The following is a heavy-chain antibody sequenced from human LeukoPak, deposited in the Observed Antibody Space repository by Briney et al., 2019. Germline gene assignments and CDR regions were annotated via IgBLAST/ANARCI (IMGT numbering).Heavy chain of an antibody. CDR1: GFTFSSYA. D-gene: IGHD3-3*01. V-gene: IGHV3-23*01. CDR2: ISGSGGST. Sequence: GGSLRPSCAASGFTFSSYAMSWVRQAPGKGLEWVSAISGSGGSTYYADSVKGRFTISRDNSKNTLYLQMNSLRAEDTAVYYCAKDGVYDFWSGYYRGDYFDYWGQGTLVTVSS. J-gene: IGHJ4*02. CDR3: AKDGVYDFWSGYYRGDYFDY.